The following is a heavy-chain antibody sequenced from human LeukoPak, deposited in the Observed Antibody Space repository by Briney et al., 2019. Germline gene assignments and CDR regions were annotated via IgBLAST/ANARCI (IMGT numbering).Heavy chain of an antibody. J-gene: IGHJ4*02. CDR1: GFTFGDYA. CDR2: IRSKAYGGTT. Sequence: GGSLRLSCTASGFTFGDYAMTWFRQAPGKGLEWVGFIRSKAYGGTTGYAASVKGRFTISRDDSKSIAYLQMNSLKTGDTAVYYCTYSGYDIREYYFDYWGQGTLVTVSS. V-gene: IGHV3-49*03. CDR3: TYSGYDIREYYFDY. D-gene: IGHD5-12*01.